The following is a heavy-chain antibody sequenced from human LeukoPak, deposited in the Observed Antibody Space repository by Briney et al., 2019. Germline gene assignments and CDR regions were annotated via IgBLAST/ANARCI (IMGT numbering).Heavy chain of an antibody. CDR2: ISSSSSTI. CDR3: ARDWYYYDSSFDY. CDR1: GFTFSSYS. J-gene: IGHJ4*02. Sequence: GGSLRLSCAASGFTFSSYSMNWVRQAPGKGLEWVSYISSSSSTIYYADSVKGRFTISRDNAKNSLYLQMNSLRAEDTAVYYCARDWYYYDSSFDYWGQGTLVTVSS. V-gene: IGHV3-48*04. D-gene: IGHD3-22*01.